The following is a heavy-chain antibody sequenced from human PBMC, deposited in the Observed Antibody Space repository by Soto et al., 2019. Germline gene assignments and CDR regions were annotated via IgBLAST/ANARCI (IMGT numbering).Heavy chain of an antibody. V-gene: IGHV1-3*01. D-gene: IGHD3-3*01. Sequence: QVQLLQSGAEVKKPGASVKVSCQAAGYTFNTHAMHWVRQAPGQGLEWMGWINGGNGNTKYSQKFQGGHTVTRDTSAATVYTEQSSLTSGDTAVYYCARVVLGRFGVDRLDSWGQGTLVTVSS. J-gene: IGHJ4*02. CDR1: GYTFNTHA. CDR3: ARVVLGRFGVDRLDS. CDR2: INGGNGNT.